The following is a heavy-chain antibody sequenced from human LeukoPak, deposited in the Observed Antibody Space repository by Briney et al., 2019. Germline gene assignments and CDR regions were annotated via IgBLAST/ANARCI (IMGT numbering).Heavy chain of an antibody. CDR2: INPNDNSI. Sequence: ASVKVSCKASENTFTRHYMHWVRQAPGQGLEWIGLINPNDNSIDYTQKLQGRVTVTRDTSTSTVYMELNSLRSEDTAVYYRTREGGSYKHFDYWGQGTLVTVSS. V-gene: IGHV1-46*04. CDR3: TREGGSYKHFDY. J-gene: IGHJ4*02. CDR1: ENTFTRHY. D-gene: IGHD3-10*01.